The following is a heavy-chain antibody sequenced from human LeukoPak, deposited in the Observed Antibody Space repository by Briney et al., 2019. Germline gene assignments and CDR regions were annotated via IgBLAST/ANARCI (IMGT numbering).Heavy chain of an antibody. V-gene: IGHV4-34*01. CDR1: GGSFSGYY. CDR3: ASICSGGSCHTPKSFDY. Sequence: SETQSLTCAVYGGSFSGYYWSWIRQPPGKGLEWIGEINHSGSTNYNPSLKSRVTISVDTSKNQFSLKLSSVTAADTAVYYCASICSGGSCHTPKSFDYWGQGTLVTVSS. CDR2: INHSGST. J-gene: IGHJ4*02. D-gene: IGHD2-15*01.